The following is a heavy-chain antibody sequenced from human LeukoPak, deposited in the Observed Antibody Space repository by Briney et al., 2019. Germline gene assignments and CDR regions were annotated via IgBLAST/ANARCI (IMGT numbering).Heavy chain of an antibody. CDR3: ASGGLAVAGGPSPLIFDY. J-gene: IGHJ4*02. V-gene: IGHV1-69*05. CDR1: GGTFSSYA. D-gene: IGHD6-19*01. Sequence: SVKVSCKASGGTFSSYAISWVRQAPGQGLEWMGGIIPIFGTANYAQKFQGRVTITTDESTSTAYMELSSLRSEDTAVYYCASGGLAVAGGPSPLIFDYWGQGTLVTVSS. CDR2: IIPIFGTA.